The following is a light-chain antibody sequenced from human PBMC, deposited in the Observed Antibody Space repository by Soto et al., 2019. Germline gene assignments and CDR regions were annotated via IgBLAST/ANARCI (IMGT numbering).Light chain of an antibody. Sequence: VVVTQSPGTLSVSPGEGATLSCRASQNVNNNLAWYQQRPGQAPRLLIYGASTRATGIPARFSGSGSGTEFTLTISSLQSEDFAVYYCQQYNNWLTFGGGTKVEIK. V-gene: IGKV3-15*01. CDR3: QQYNNWLT. J-gene: IGKJ4*01. CDR1: QNVNNN. CDR2: GAS.